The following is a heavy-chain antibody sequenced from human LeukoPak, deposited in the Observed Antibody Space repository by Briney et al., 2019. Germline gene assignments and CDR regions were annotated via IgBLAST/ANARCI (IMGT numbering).Heavy chain of an antibody. J-gene: IGHJ6*02. Sequence: PGESLRLSCAASGFTFSSYGMHWVRQAPGKGLEWMAVIWYDGSNKYYADSVKGRFTISRDNSKNTLYLQMNSLRAEDTAVYYCARVLSQYYYYYGMDVWGQGTTVTVSS. CDR1: GFTFSSYG. CDR2: IWYDGSNK. CDR3: ARVLSQYYYYYGMDV. D-gene: IGHD3-10*01. V-gene: IGHV3-33*01.